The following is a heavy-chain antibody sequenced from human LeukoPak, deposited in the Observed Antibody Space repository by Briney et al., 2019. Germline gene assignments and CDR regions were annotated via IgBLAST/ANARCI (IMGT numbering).Heavy chain of an antibody. Sequence: SETLSLTCTVSGGSISSGSYYWSWIRQPAGKGLEWIGRIYTSGSTNYNPSLKSRVTISVDTSKNQFSLKLSSVTAADTAVYYCARAWFLEWSWGQGTLVTVSS. CDR1: GGSISSGSYY. V-gene: IGHV4-61*02. CDR2: IYTSGST. CDR3: ARAWFLEWS. D-gene: IGHD3-3*01. J-gene: IGHJ5*02.